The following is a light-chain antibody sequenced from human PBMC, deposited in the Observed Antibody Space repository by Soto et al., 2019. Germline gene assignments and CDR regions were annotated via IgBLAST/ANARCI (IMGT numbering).Light chain of an antibody. CDR1: QSVRNNY. CDR3: QQYGDSPLGT. Sequence: VLTQSPGTVSLSPGERATLSCRASQSVRNNYLAWYQQKPGQAPRLLISDASSRAPGIPDRFSGSGSGTDFTLTISRLEPEDFALYYCQQYGDSPLGTFGGGTRVEVK. J-gene: IGKJ4*01. V-gene: IGKV3-20*01. CDR2: DAS.